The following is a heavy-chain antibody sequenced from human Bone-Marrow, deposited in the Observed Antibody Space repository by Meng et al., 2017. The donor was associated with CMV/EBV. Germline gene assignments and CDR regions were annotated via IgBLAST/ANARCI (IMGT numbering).Heavy chain of an antibody. CDR1: GYTFTGYY. CDR3: ARFELTNWGALDY. D-gene: IGHD7-27*01. V-gene: IGHV1-2*02. J-gene: IGHJ4*02. CDR2: INPNNGGT. Sequence: KASGYTFTGYYMHWVRQAPGQGLEWMGWINPNNGGTKYAQKSQGRVTMTRDTSISTAYMELSRLRSDDTAVYYCARFELTNWGALDYWGQGTLVTVSS.